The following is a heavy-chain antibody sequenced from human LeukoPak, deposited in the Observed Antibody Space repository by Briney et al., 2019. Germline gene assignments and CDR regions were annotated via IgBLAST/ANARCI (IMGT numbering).Heavy chain of an antibody. V-gene: IGHV3-48*01. Sequence: PGGSLRLSCAASGFTFSSYSMNWVRQAPGKGLEWVSYISSSSSTIYYADSVKGRFTISRDNSKNTLYLQMNSLRAEDTAVYYCAGNYDILTGYYPGIDYWGQGTLVTVSS. CDR3: AGNYDILTGYYPGIDY. J-gene: IGHJ4*02. D-gene: IGHD3-9*01. CDR2: ISSSSSTI. CDR1: GFTFSSYS.